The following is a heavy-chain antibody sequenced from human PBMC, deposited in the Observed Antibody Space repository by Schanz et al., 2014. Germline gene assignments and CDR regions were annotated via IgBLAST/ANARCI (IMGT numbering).Heavy chain of an antibody. V-gene: IGHV3-74*01. CDR3: ARPALWCGDNCFDP. Sequence: EVQLLESGGGLVQPGGSLRLSCAASGFTFSAYAMTWVRQIPGKGLVWVSRIKSDGSSTSYADSVKGRFTISRDNAKNTLYLQMNSLRAEDTAVYYCARPALWCGDNCFDPWGQGTLVTVSS. J-gene: IGHJ5*02. CDR1: GFTFSAYA. CDR2: IKSDGSST. D-gene: IGHD3-10*01.